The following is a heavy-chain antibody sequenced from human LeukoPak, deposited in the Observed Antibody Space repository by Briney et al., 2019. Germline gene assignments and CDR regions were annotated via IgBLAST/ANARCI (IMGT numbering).Heavy chain of an antibody. CDR1: GGSFSGYY. D-gene: IGHD4-17*01. Sequence: PSETLSLTCAVYGGSFSGYYWSWIRQPPGKGLEWIGEINHSGSTNYNPSLKSRVTISVDTSRKQFFLRLSSVTAADTAMYYCARVGGDYVSYYYYMDVWGKGTTVTVSS. V-gene: IGHV4-34*01. CDR3: ARVGGDYVSYYYYMDV. J-gene: IGHJ6*03. CDR2: INHSGST.